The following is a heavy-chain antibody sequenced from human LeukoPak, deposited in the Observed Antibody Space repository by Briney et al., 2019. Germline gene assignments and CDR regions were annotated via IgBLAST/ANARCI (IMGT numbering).Heavy chain of an antibody. D-gene: IGHD3-22*01. Sequence: AASVKVSCXASGYTFTSYGISWVRQAPGQGLEWMGGIIPIFGTANYAQKFQGRVTITTDESTSTAYMELSSLRSEDTAVYYCAVNYYDSSGYRFDYWGQGTLVTVSS. V-gene: IGHV1-69*05. CDR3: AVNYYDSSGYRFDY. CDR2: IIPIFGTA. J-gene: IGHJ4*02. CDR1: GYTFTSYG.